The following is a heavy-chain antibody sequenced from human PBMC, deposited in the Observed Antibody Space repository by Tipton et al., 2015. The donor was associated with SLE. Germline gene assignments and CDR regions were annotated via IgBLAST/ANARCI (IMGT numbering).Heavy chain of an antibody. CDR1: GGSISSYY. CDR3: ASHGSGWYGFDY. Sequence: TLSLTCTVSGGSISSYYWSWIRQPPGKGLEWIGSIYYSGSTYYNPSLKSRVTISVDTSKNQFSLKLSSVTAADTAVYYCASHGSGWYGFDYWGQGTLVTVSS. D-gene: IGHD6-19*01. CDR2: IYYSGST. J-gene: IGHJ4*02. V-gene: IGHV4-59*12.